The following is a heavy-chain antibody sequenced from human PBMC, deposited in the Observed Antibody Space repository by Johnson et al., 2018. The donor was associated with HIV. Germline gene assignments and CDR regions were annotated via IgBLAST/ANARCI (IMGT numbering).Heavy chain of an antibody. CDR3: ARYQLGGDAFDI. Sequence: VHLVESGGGAVQPGRSLRLYCAVSEFTVTNYAMHWVRQAPGKGLEWVSVIYSGGSTYYADSVKGRFTISRDNSKNTLYLQMNSLRAEDTAVYYCARYQLGGDAFDIWGQGTMVTVSS. CDR1: EFTVTNYA. J-gene: IGHJ3*02. CDR2: IYSGGST. D-gene: IGHD7-27*01. V-gene: IGHV3-66*02.